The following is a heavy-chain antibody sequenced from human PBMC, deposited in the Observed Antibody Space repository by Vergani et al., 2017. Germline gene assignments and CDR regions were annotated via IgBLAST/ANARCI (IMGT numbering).Heavy chain of an antibody. CDR2: IYTGDIT. J-gene: IGHJ3*02. Sequence: EVQLVESGGGLVQPGGSLRLSCAASGFTVSTNYVTWVRQAPGKGLEWVSVIYTGDITYYAHSVKGRFTVSRDSSKNTVYLQMNSLRPEDSAVYYCLAYYYGSSDSSDAAFDIWCQGTRVTVSS. CDR3: LAYYYGSSDSSDAAFDI. V-gene: IGHV3-66*02. D-gene: IGHD3-22*01. CDR1: GFTVSTNY.